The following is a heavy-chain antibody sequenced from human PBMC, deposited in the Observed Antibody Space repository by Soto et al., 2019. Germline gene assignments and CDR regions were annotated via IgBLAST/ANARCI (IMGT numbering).Heavy chain of an antibody. CDR3: ARVPPPLEWLPGPKGYYGMDV. D-gene: IGHD3-3*01. Sequence: GGSLRLSCAASGFTVSSNYMSWVRQAPGKGLEWVSVIYSGGSTYYADSVKGRFTISRDNSKNTLYLQMNSLRAEDTAVYYCARVPPPLEWLPGPKGYYGMDVWGQGTTVTVS. V-gene: IGHV3-66*01. CDR2: IYSGGST. CDR1: GFTVSSNY. J-gene: IGHJ6*02.